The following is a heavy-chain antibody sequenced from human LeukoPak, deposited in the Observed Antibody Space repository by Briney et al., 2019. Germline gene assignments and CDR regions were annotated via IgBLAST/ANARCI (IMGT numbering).Heavy chain of an antibody. V-gene: IGHV3-23*01. Sequence: PGGSLRLSCAASGFTFSNYAMNWVRQAPGKGLEWVSSVSGSGGSTHYADSVKGRFTISRDNSKSTLYLQMNSLRAEDTAIYYRAKANHFFDSTAYSDYWGQGTLVTVSS. CDR3: AKANHFFDSTAYSDY. D-gene: IGHD3-22*01. CDR2: VSGSGGST. J-gene: IGHJ4*02. CDR1: GFTFSNYA.